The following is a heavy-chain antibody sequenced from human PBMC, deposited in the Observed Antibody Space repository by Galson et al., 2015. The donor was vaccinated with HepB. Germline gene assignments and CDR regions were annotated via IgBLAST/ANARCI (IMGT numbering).Heavy chain of an antibody. CDR3: AVSTENRILVVSFDY. J-gene: IGHJ4*02. CDR2: ISGSGGST. V-gene: IGHV3-23*01. Sequence: SLRLSCAASGFTFTSYAMSWVRQAPGQGLEWVSAISGSGGSTYYADSVKGRFTISRDNSKNTLYLQMNSLRAEDTAVYYCAVSTENRILVVSFDYWGQGTLVTVSS. D-gene: IGHD2-8*02. CDR1: GFTFTSYA.